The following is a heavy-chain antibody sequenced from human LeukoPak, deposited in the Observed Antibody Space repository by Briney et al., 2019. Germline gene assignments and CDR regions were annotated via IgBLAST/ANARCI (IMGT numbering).Heavy chain of an antibody. D-gene: IGHD6-19*01. J-gene: IGHJ5*02. Sequence: SETLSLTCSVSGGSISSSHYYWGWIRQPPGKGLEWIYCIYYSGSTNYNPSLKSRVTISVDKSKNQFSLKLSSVTAADTAVYYCARLAVSRAVAGPCGFDPWGQGTLVTVSS. V-gene: IGHV4-39*07. CDR2: IYYSGST. CDR3: ARLAVSRAVAGPCGFDP. CDR1: GGSISSSHYY.